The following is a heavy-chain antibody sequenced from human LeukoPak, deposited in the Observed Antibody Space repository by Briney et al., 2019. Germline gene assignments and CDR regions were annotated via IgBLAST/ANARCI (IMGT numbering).Heavy chain of an antibody. J-gene: IGHJ4*02. CDR1: GGSISSYY. D-gene: IGHD3-9*01. V-gene: IGHV4-59*08. CDR2: IYYSGST. CDR3: ARAISDDISTGLYFDY. Sequence: SETLSLTCTVSGGSISSYYWSWIRQPPGKGLEWIGYIYYSGSTYYTPTLKSRVIISIDTSKNQFSLKVTSVTAADTAFYYCARAISDDISTGLYFDYWGQGTLVTVSS.